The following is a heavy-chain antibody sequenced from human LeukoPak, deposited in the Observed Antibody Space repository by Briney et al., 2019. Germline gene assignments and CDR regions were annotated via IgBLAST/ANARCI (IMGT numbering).Heavy chain of an antibody. D-gene: IGHD7-27*01. J-gene: IGHJ4*02. Sequence: GGSLRLSGAASGLTFRSYAMGWVRQAPGKGLEWVSVIYSGGNTYYADSVKGRFTISRDNSKNTLYLQMNSLRAEDTAVYYCAGRWGNWGQGTLVTVSS. CDR3: AGRWGN. CDR1: GLTFRSYA. V-gene: IGHV3-53*01. CDR2: IYSGGNT.